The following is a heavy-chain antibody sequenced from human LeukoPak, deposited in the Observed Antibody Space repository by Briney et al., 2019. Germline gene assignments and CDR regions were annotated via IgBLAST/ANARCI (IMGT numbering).Heavy chain of an antibody. CDR2: IHYSGNT. CDR1: GGSISSYY. D-gene: IGHD3-3*01. Sequence: PSETLSLTCTVSGGSISSYYWSWIRQPPGKGLEWIGYIHYSGNTNYNPSLKSRVTISVDTSKNQFSLKMSSVTAADTAVYYCARDHVLPIEWYDYWGQGTLVTVSS. V-gene: IGHV4-59*01. CDR3: ARDHVLPIEWYDY. J-gene: IGHJ4*02.